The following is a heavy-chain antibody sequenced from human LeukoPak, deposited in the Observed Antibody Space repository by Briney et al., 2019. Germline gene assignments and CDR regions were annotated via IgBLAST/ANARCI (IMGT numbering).Heavy chain of an antibody. V-gene: IGHV3-74*01. Sequence: GGSLRLSCAASGFTFSSYVMIWVRQAPGKGLVWVSRIDTDGTSAAYADSVKGRFSVSRDNAKNTLYLQMDSLRADDTAVYYCVRLGGSSSVDHWGQGTLVTVSS. CDR2: IDTDGTSA. J-gene: IGHJ4*02. D-gene: IGHD6-13*01. CDR1: GFTFSSYV. CDR3: VRLGGSSSVDH.